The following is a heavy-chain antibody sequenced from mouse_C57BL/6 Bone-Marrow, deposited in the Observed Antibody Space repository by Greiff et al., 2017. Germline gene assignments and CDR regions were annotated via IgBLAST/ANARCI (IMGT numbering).Heavy chain of an antibody. CDR1: SYAFSSSW. Sequence: VQLQQSGPELVKPGASVKISCKASSYAFSSSWMNWVKQRTGKGLEWIGRIYPGDGDTNYNGKFKGKATLTADKSSSTAYMQLSSLTSEDSAVYFCARKGGGNYAWFAYWGQGTLVTVSA. J-gene: IGHJ3*01. D-gene: IGHD2-1*01. V-gene: IGHV1-82*01. CDR3: ARKGGGNYAWFAY. CDR2: IYPGDGDT.